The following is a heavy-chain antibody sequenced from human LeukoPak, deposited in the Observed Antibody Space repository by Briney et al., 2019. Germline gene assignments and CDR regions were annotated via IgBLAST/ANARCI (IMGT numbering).Heavy chain of an antibody. CDR3: ARLPSSSSGWFDP. Sequence: GESLKISCEDSGYNFPNYWIAWVRQMPGKDLEWMGIIYPGDSDTRYSPSFQGQVTISADKSISTAYLQWSSLKASDTAMYYCARLPSSSSGWFDPWGQGTLVTVSS. D-gene: IGHD6-19*01. J-gene: IGHJ5*02. V-gene: IGHV5-51*01. CDR1: GYNFPNYW. CDR2: IYPGDSDT.